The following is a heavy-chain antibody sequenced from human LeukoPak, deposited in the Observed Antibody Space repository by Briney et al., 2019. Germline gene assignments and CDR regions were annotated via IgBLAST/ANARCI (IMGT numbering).Heavy chain of an antibody. Sequence: SETLSLTCTVSGGSISSYYWTWIRQSAGKGLEWIGRINTSGSTNYNPSLRSRVSMSVNTSKNQFSLNLTSVTAADTAVYSCAREGGDPRWLDPWGQGTLVTVSS. V-gene: IGHV4-4*07. CDR2: INTSGST. CDR1: GGSISSYY. D-gene: IGHD6-25*01. CDR3: AREGGDPRWLDP. J-gene: IGHJ5*02.